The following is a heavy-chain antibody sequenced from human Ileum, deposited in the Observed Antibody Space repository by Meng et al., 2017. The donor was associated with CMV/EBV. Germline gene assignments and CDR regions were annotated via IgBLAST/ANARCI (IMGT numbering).Heavy chain of an antibody. D-gene: IGHD4-17*01. CDR1: GGSINSGDYY. CDR2: IYHRGST. Sequence: SETLSLTCSVSGGSINSGDYYWSWIRQPPGKGLEWIGYIYHRGSTNYNPSLKSRVTISVDTSKNQFSLKLSSVTAADTAVYYCARENGDFDYWGQGALVTVSS. J-gene: IGHJ4*02. CDR3: ARENGDFDY. V-gene: IGHV4-30-4*08.